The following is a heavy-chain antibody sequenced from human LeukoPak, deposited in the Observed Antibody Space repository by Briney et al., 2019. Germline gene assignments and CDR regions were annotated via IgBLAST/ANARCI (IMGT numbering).Heavy chain of an antibody. CDR3: ARDGLYRSGWYEFDY. D-gene: IGHD6-13*01. J-gene: IGHJ4*02. Sequence: ASVKVSCKASGYTFTGYYMHWVRQAPGQGLEWMGRINPNSGGTNYAQKFRGRVTMTRDTSISTVYMEVSRLRSDDTAVYYCARDGLYRSGWYEFDYGGRGPLVPVSS. CDR2: INPNSGGT. V-gene: IGHV1-2*06. CDR1: GYTFTGYY.